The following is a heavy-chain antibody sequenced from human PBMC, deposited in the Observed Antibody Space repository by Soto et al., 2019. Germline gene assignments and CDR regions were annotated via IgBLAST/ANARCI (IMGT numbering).Heavy chain of an antibody. D-gene: IGHD3-10*01. J-gene: IGHJ2*01. CDR2: MNPNSGNT. V-gene: IGHV1-8*01. CDR3: ARGVGYYGHRNWYFDL. Sequence: QVQLVQSGAEVKKPGASVKVSCKASGYTFTSYDINWVRQATGQGLEWMGWMNPNSGNTGYAQKFQGRVTMTRNTSISTGYMELSSLRSEDTAVYYCARGVGYYGHRNWYFDLWGRGTLVTVSS. CDR1: GYTFTSYD.